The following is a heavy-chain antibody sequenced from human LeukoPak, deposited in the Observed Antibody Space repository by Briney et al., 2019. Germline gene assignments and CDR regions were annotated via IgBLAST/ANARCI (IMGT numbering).Heavy chain of an antibody. CDR1: GYTFTGYY. CDR3: ARDKAKGSYLFDY. Sequence: PGPQVKVSCKASGYTFTGYYMHWVRQAPGQGLEWMGWINPNSGGTNYAQKFQGRVTMTRDTSISTAYMELSRLRSGDTAVYYCARDKAKGSYLFDYWGQGTLVTVSS. J-gene: IGHJ4*02. CDR2: INPNSGGT. D-gene: IGHD1-26*01. V-gene: IGHV1-2*02.